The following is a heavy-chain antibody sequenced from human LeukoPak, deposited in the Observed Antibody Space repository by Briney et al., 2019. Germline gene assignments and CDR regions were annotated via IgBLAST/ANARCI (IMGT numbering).Heavy chain of an antibody. CDR1: GFTFSTYS. Sequence: PGGSLRLSCAASGFTFSTYSMNWVRQAPGKGLEWVSYISSTSTTIYYTDSVKGRFTISRDNAKNSLYLQMNSLRDEDTVVYYCARDRMVRGVNDAFDIWGQGTMVTVSS. D-gene: IGHD3-10*01. J-gene: IGHJ3*02. CDR2: ISSTSTTI. CDR3: ARDRMVRGVNDAFDI. V-gene: IGHV3-48*02.